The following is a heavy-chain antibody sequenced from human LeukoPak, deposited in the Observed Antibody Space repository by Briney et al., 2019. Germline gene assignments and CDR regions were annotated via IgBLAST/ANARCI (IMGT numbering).Heavy chain of an antibody. CDR3: ARDRGPLWFGELLASDY. J-gene: IGHJ4*02. D-gene: IGHD3-10*01. CDR1: GFTFSSYG. CDR2: ISYDGSNK. Sequence: GGSLRLSCAASGFTFSSYGMHWVRQAPGKGLEWVAVISYDGSNKYYADSVKGRFTISRDNSKNTLYLQMNSLRAEDTAVYYCARDRGPLWFGELLASDYWGQGTLVTVSS. V-gene: IGHV3-30*03.